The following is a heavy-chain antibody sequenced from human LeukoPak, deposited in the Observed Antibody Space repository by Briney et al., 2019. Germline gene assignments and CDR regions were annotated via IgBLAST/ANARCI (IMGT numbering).Heavy chain of an antibody. CDR1: GYSISSGYY. Sequence: KPSETLSLTCAVSGYSISSGYYWGWIRQPPGKGLEWIGTIYHNGNTYYNPSLKSRVTISVDTSKNQFSLKLSSATAADTAVYYCARVRYNYGDSDYWGQGTLVTVSS. V-gene: IGHV4-38-2*01. CDR2: IYHNGNT. D-gene: IGHD5-18*01. J-gene: IGHJ4*02. CDR3: ARVRYNYGDSDY.